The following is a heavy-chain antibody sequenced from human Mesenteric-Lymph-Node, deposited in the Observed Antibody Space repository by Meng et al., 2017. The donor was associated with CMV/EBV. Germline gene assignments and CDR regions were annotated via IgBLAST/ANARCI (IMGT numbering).Heavy chain of an antibody. CDR2: IHYSGSA. CDR1: DDSISRTNYY. Sequence: GSLRLSCTVSDDSISRTNYYWGWIRQPPGKGLEWIGSIHYSGSAYYNPSLKSRVTISVDTSKNQFSLKLTSVTAADTAVYYCARHELLWFGNFDYWGQGSLVTVSS. J-gene: IGHJ4*02. CDR3: ARHELLWFGNFDY. V-gene: IGHV4-39*01. D-gene: IGHD2-15*01.